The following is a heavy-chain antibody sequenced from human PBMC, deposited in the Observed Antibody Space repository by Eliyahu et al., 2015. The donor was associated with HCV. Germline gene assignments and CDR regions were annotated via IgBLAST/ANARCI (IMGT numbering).Heavy chain of an antibody. CDR1: GFTFSSYS. CDR2: ISSSSSYI. D-gene: IGHD6-13*01. V-gene: IGHV3-21*01. CDR3: ASMYSSSWYDYYYGMDV. J-gene: IGHJ6*02. Sequence: EVQLVESGGGLVKPGGSLRLSCAASGFTFSSYSMNWVRQAPGKGLEWVSSISSSSSYIYYADSVKGRFTISRDNAKNSLYLQMNSLRAEDTAVYYCASMYSSSWYDYYYGMDVWGQGTTVTVSS.